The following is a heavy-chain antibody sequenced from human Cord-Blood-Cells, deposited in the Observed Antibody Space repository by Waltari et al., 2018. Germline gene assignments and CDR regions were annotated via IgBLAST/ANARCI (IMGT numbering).Heavy chain of an antibody. CDR2: INPSGGST. CDR3: ARDGPRRSSSWYYFDY. Sequence: QVQLVQSGAEVKKPGASVKVSCTASGYTFTSYYMHWVRQAPGQGLEWMGIINPSGGSTSYAQKFQGRVTMTRDTSTSTVYMELSSLRSEDTAVYYCARDGPRRSSSWYYFDYWGQGTLVTVSS. V-gene: IGHV1-46*01. D-gene: IGHD6-13*01. CDR1: GYTFTSYY. J-gene: IGHJ4*02.